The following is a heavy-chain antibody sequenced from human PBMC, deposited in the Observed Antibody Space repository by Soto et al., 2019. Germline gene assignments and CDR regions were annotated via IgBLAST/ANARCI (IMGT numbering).Heavy chain of an antibody. CDR2: IWYDGSNK. J-gene: IGHJ4*02. D-gene: IGHD4-17*01. V-gene: IGHV3-33*01. CDR3: ARTGLTTVSQFDY. CDR1: GFTFSSYG. Sequence: QVQLVESGGGVVQPGRSLRLSCAASGFTFSSYGMHWVRQAPGKGLEWVALIWYDGSNKYYADSVKGRFTISRDNSKNTLYLQMNSLRAEDTAVYYCARTGLTTVSQFDYWGQGTLVTVSS.